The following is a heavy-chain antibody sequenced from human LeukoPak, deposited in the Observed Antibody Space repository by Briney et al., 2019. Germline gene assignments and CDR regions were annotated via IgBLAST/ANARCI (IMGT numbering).Heavy chain of an antibody. Sequence: SGPTLVKPTQTLTLTCTFSGFSLSTSGVGVGWIRQPPGKALEWLALIYWDDDKRYSPSLKSRLTITKDTSKNQVVLTMTNMDPVDTATYYCAHRITMVRGAGFDYWGQGTLVTVSS. V-gene: IGHV2-5*02. CDR2: IYWDDDK. CDR1: GFSLSTSGVG. CDR3: AHRITMVRGAGFDY. J-gene: IGHJ4*02. D-gene: IGHD3-10*01.